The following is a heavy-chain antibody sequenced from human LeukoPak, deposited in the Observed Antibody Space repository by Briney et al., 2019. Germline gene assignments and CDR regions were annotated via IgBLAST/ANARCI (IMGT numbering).Heavy chain of an antibody. CDR1: GFTFSSYG. CDR3: XXXXXPHELLGVGXXXX. CDR2: IRYDGSNK. J-gene: IGHJ4*02. Sequence: GGSLRLSCAASGFTFSSYGMHWVRQAPGKGLEWVAFIRYDGSNKYYADSVKGRFTISRDNSKNTLYLQMNSLRAEDTAVYYCXXXXXPHELLGVGXXXXXGQGTLVTXSS. D-gene: IGHD1-26*01. V-gene: IGHV3-30*02.